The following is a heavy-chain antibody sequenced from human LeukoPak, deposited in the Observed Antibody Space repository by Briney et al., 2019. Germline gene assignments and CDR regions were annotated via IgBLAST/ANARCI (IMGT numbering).Heavy chain of an antibody. D-gene: IGHD2-2*02. J-gene: IGHJ5*02. V-gene: IGHV3-48*03. Sequence: GGSLRLSCAASGFTFSSYEMNWVRQAPGKGLEWVSFISSSGTGTYYVDSVKGRFTISRDNAKNSLYLQMNSLRAEDTAVYYCARVGVDTPRNNWFDPWGQGTLVTVSS. CDR2: ISSSGTGT. CDR3: ARVGVDTPRNNWFDP. CDR1: GFTFSSYE.